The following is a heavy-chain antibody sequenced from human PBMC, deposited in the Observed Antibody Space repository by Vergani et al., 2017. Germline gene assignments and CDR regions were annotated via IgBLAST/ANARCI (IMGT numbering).Heavy chain of an antibody. V-gene: IGHV3-30*18. CDR3: AKQVWFGELLSDPFMDV. D-gene: IGHD3-10*01. Sequence: VQLVESGGGLVQPGGSLRLSCAASGFTFSSYGMHWVRQAPGKGLEWVAVISYDGSNKYYADSVKGRFTISRDNSKNTLYLQMNSLRAEDTAVYYCAKQVWFGELLSDPFMDVWGQGTTVTVSS. CDR1: GFTFSSYG. J-gene: IGHJ6*02. CDR2: ISYDGSNK.